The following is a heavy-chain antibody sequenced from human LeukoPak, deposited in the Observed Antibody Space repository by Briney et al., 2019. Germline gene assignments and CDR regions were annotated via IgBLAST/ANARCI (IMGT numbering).Heavy chain of an antibody. CDR2: INPNSGGT. J-gene: IGHJ4*02. D-gene: IGHD3-10*01. CDR1: GYTFTGYY. Sequence: ASVKVSCKASGYTFTGYYMHWVRQAPGQGLEWMGWINPNSGGTNYAQKFQGRVTMTRDTSISTAYMELSRLRSDDTAVYYCARDYYGSESYRNWGQGTLVTVSS. V-gene: IGHV1-2*02. CDR3: ARDYYGSESYRN.